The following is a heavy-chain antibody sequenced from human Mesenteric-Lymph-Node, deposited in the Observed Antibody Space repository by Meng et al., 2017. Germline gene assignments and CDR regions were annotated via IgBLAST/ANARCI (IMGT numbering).Heavy chain of an antibody. CDR1: GYTFTSYY. D-gene: IGHD1-26*01. V-gene: IGHV1-2*02. J-gene: IGHJ4*02. Sequence: ASVKVSCKASGYTFTSYYMHWVRQAPGQGLEWMGWINPNSGGTNYAQKFQGRVTMTRDTSISTAYMELSRLRSDDTAVYYCARVLRYSGSYCFAYWGQGTLVTVSS. CDR2: INPNSGGT. CDR3: ARVLRYSGSYCFAY.